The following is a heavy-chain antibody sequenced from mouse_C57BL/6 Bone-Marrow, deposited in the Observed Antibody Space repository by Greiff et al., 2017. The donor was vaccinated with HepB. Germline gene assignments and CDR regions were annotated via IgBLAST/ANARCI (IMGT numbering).Heavy chain of an antibody. CDR1: GFTFSSYA. V-gene: IGHV5-4*01. Sequence: EVKLVESGGGLVKPGGSLKLSCAASGFTFSSYAMSWVRQTPEKRVEWVATISDGGSYTYYPDNVKGRFTISRDNAKNNLYLQMSHLKSEDTAMYYCARDYSNYNFDYWGQGTTLTVSS. J-gene: IGHJ2*01. CDR3: ARDYSNYNFDY. D-gene: IGHD2-5*01. CDR2: ISDGGSYT.